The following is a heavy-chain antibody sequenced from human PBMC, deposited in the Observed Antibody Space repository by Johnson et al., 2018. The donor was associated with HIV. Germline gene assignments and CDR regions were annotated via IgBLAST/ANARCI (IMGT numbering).Heavy chain of an antibody. CDR1: GFTFSNYG. V-gene: IGHV3-33*06. CDR3: AKVAVATAAGGVALDI. CDR2: TWFDGINQ. Sequence: QVQLVESGGGVVQPGRSLRLSCAASGFTFSNYGMHWVRQAPGKGLEWVAVTWFDGINQYYSDSVKGRFTISRDNSKNTLYLQMNSLRAEDTAVYYCAKVAVATAAGGVALDIWGPGTMVTVSS. D-gene: IGHD6-13*01. J-gene: IGHJ3*02.